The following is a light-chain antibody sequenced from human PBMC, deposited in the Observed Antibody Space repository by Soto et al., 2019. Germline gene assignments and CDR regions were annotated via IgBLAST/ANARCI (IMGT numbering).Light chain of an antibody. Sequence: QSVLAQPASVSGSPGQSITISCTGTSSDVGAYNSVSWYQQHPHRAPQVIIYKGTQRPSGVSNRXSGXXSXXXAXXXXSXXQADDEADYFCCSSAPESTYVFGTGTKVTVL. V-gene: IGLV2-23*01. CDR2: KGT. CDR1: SSDVGAYNS. CDR3: CSSAPESTYV. J-gene: IGLJ1*01.